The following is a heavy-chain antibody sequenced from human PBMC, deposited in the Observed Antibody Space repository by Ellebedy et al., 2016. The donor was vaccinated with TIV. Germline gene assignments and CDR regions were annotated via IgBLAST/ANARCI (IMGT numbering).Heavy chain of an antibody. D-gene: IGHD4-23*01. CDR3: ARDQATVVTPVFSYYYYGMDV. CDR1: GFTFSSYG. J-gene: IGHJ6*02. V-gene: IGHV3-30*02. Sequence: GGSLRLSCAASGFTFSSYGMHWVRQAPGKGLEWVAFIRYDGSNKYYADSVKGRFTISRDNPKNTLYLQMNSLRAEDTAVYYCARDQATVVTPVFSYYYYGMDVWGQGTTVTVSS. CDR2: IRYDGSNK.